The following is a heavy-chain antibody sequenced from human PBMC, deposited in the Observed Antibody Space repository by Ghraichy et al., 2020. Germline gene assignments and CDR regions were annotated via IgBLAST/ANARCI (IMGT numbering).Heavy chain of an antibody. D-gene: IGHD6-13*01. CDR2: IYYSGNT. V-gene: IGHV4-39*01. CDR3: ARRQQQLVLSAWFDP. Sequence: SDTLSLTCTVSGGSISSSSYYWGWIRQPPGKGLEWIGSIYYSGNTYYNPSLKSRVTISVDTSKNQFSLKLSSVTAANTAVYYCARRQQQLVLSAWFDPWGQGTLVTVSS. CDR1: GGSISSSSYY. J-gene: IGHJ5*02.